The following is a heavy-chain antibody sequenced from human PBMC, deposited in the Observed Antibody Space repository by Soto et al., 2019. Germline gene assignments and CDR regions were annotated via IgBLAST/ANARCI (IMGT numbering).Heavy chain of an antibody. CDR3: ARLQTSNVFLDP. CDR2: INAGNGNT. V-gene: IGHV1-3*01. Sequence: ASVKVSCKASGYTFTSYAMHWVRQAPGQRLEWMGRINAGNGNTKYSQKFQGRVTITRDTSASTAYMELSSLRSEDTAVYYCARLQTSNVFLDPWGQGTLVTVSS. CDR1: GYTFTSYA. J-gene: IGHJ5*02. D-gene: IGHD2-21*01.